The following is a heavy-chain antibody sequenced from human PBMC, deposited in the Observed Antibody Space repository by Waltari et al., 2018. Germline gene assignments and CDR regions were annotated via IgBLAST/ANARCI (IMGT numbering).Heavy chain of an antibody. V-gene: IGHV3-9*01. CDR3: ASLVTTPRASDI. J-gene: IGHJ3*02. CDR2: ISWNSGSI. CDR1: GFTFDDYA. Sequence: EVQLVESGGGLVQPGRSLRLSCAASGFTFDDYALHWVRQAPGKGLEWVSGISWNSGSIGYADSVKGRFTISRDNAKNSLYLQMNSLRAEDTALYYCASLVTTPRASDIWGQGTMVTVSS. D-gene: IGHD4-17*01.